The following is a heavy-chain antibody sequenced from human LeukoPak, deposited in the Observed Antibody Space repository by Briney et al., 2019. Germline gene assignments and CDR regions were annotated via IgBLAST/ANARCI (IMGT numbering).Heavy chain of an antibody. J-gene: IGHJ4*02. CDR1: GFTFGDYA. CDR2: IRSKAYGGTT. Sequence: GGSLRLSCTASGFTFGDYAMSWVRQALGKGLEWVGFIRSKAYGGTTEYAASVKGRFTISRDDSKSIAYLQMNSLKTEDTAVYYCTRDAGCYWGQGTLVTVSS. V-gene: IGHV3-49*04. CDR3: TRDAGCY.